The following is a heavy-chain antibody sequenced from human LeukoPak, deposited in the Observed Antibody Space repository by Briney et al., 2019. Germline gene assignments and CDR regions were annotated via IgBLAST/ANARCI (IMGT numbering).Heavy chain of an antibody. CDR1: GFTFSSYE. J-gene: IGHJ4*02. Sequence: QPGGSLRLSCAASGFTFSSYEMNWVRQAPGKGLEWVSYISSSGSTIYYADSVKGRFTISRDNAKNSLYLQMNSLRAEDTAVYYCEKDLNYGDLLDYWGQGTLVTVSS. V-gene: IGHV3-48*03. CDR2: ISSSGSTI. CDR3: EKDLNYGDLLDY. D-gene: IGHD4-17*01.